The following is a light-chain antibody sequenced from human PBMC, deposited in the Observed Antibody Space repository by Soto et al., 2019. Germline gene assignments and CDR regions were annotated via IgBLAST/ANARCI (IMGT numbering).Light chain of an antibody. CDR3: MQGTHWLGT. CDR1: QSLVYNDGNTY. J-gene: IGKJ1*01. Sequence: DDVMTQSPLSLPVTLGQPASISCRSSQSLVYNDGNTYLDWFQQRPGPSPRRLIYEVSNWDSGVPDRFSVSGSGTDFTLKISRVEAEDVGVYYCMQGTHWLGTFGQGTKVEIK. V-gene: IGKV2D-30*01. CDR2: EVS.